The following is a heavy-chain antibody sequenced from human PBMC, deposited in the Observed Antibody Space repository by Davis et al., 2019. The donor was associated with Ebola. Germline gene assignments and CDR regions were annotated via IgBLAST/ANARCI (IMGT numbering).Heavy chain of an antibody. V-gene: IGHV5-51*01. J-gene: IGHJ5*02. CDR2: IYPGDSTA. CDR3: AKQGFQANWFDR. Sequence: GESLKISCKGSGYTFSHYWVAWVRQMPGKGLEWMGTIYPGDSTASYSLSFEGQVTFSADKSVTTAYLHWSSLTASDSAMYYCAKQGFQANWFDRWGQGTLVTASS. CDR1: GYTFSHYW. D-gene: IGHD6-13*01.